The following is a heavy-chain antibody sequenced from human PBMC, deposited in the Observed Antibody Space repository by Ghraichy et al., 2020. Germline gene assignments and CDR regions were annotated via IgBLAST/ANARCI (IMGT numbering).Heavy chain of an antibody. Sequence: SQTLSLTCAISGDSVSSNSATSDWIRQPPSRGLEWLGRTFYRSKWYSEYAVSVKSRITINPDTSKNQFSLQLNSVTPEDTALYYCARQYIYGFDYWGQGTLVTVSS. J-gene: IGHJ4*02. CDR2: TFYRSKWYS. CDR1: GDSVSSNSAT. D-gene: IGHD3-10*01. CDR3: ARQYIYGFDY. V-gene: IGHV6-1*01.